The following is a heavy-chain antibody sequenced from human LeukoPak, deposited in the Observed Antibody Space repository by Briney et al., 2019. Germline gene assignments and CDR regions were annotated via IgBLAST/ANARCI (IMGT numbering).Heavy chain of an antibody. CDR2: ISGSGGST. CDR1: GSTFSNYA. V-gene: IGHV3-23*01. D-gene: IGHD6-13*01. J-gene: IGHJ4*02. CDR3: AKVRGYSSTWYYFDY. Sequence: GGTLRLSCAASGSTFSNYAMRWVRQAPGKGLEWVSAISGSGGSTYYADSVKGRFTISRDNSKNTLYLQMNSLRAEDTAIYYCAKVRGYSSTWYYFDYWGQGTLVTVSS.